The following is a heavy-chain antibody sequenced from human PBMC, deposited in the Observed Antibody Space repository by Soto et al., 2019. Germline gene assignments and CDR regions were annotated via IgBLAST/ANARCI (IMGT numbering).Heavy chain of an antibody. V-gene: IGHV5-51*01. CDR2: INPGDSDI. Sequence: PGESLKISCKASGYSFTTYWIAWVRQMPGKGLEWMGIINPGDSDIRYSPSFQGQVTISADNSISTAYLQWSSLKASDTAMYYCARHEQFYYYYYGMDVWGQGPAGTSP. D-gene: IGHD4-4*01. CDR1: GYSFTTYW. J-gene: IGHJ6*02. CDR3: ARHEQFYYYYYGMDV.